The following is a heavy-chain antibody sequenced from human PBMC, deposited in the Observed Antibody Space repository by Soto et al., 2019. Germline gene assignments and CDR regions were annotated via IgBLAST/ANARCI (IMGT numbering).Heavy chain of an antibody. Sequence: SQTLSLTCAISGDSVSSNSAAWNWIRQSPSRGLEWLGRTYYRSKWYNDYAVSVKSRITINPDTSKNQFSLQLNSVTPEDTAVYYCARVGGITIVGVAPKNYGMDVWGKGTTVTVSS. J-gene: IGHJ6*04. CDR2: TYYRSKWYN. CDR3: ARVGGITIVGVAPKNYGMDV. CDR1: GDSVSSNSAA. V-gene: IGHV6-1*01. D-gene: IGHD3-3*01.